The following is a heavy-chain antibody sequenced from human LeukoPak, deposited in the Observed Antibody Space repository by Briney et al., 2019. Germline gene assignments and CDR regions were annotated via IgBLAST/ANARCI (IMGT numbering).Heavy chain of an antibody. CDR1: GFTFSNYS. J-gene: IGHJ3*02. CDR3: ARSPTSWAFDI. CDR2: ISSSSSYI. V-gene: IGHV3-21*01. Sequence: GGSLRLSCAASGFTFSNYSMNWVRQAPGKGLEWVSSISSSSSYICYADSVKGRFTISRDNAKNSLYLQMNSLRAEDTAVYYCARSPTSWAFDIWGQGTMVTVSS.